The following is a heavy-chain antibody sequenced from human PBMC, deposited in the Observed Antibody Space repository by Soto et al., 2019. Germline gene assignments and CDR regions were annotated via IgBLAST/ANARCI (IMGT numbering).Heavy chain of an antibody. CDR1: GFTVDDYA. V-gene: IGHV3-9*01. CDR3: AKDMKWGGMTTIHYFDS. CDR2: ISANGDNV. Sequence: SLRRSCVAAGFTVDDYAVHWVRQAPGKGLEWVSGISANGDNVDYADSVKGRFTVSRDNAKNSLFLQMNSLRPEDTALYYCAKDMKWGGMTTIHYFDSWGQGTQV. D-gene: IGHD4-17*01. J-gene: IGHJ4*02.